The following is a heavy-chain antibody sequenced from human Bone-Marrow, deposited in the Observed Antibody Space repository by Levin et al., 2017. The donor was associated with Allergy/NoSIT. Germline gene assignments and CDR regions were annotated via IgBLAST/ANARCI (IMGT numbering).Heavy chain of an antibody. Sequence: GGSLRLSCVVSEFTFSDYLMSWVRQAPGKGLEWVANINKDGSGKWYVDSVKGRFTISRDNARSSLYLQMESLRVDDTAVYYCARMYASSWFGSWGYWGQGALVTVSS. V-gene: IGHV3-7*01. CDR3: ARMYASSWFGSWGY. CDR2: INKDGSGK. CDR1: EFTFSDYL. J-gene: IGHJ4*02. D-gene: IGHD6-13*01.